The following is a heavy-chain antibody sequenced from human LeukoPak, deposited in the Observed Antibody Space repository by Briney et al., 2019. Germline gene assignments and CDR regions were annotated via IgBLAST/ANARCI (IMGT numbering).Heavy chain of an antibody. CDR1: GYSSTSYW. J-gene: IGHJ4*02. CDR3: ASLPPDSYGNYYFDY. D-gene: IGHD5-18*01. V-gene: IGHV5-51*01. CDR2: IYPGDSDT. Sequence: GESLKISCKGSGYSSTSYWIGWVRQMPGKGQEWMGIIYPGDSDTRYSPSFQGQVTISADKSISTSYLQWSSLKASDSAMYYCASLPPDSYGNYYFDYWGQGTLVTVSS.